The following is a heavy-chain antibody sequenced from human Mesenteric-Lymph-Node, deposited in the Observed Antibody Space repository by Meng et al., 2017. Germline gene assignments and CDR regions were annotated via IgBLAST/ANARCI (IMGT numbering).Heavy chain of an antibody. V-gene: IGHV4-34*01. CDR1: GGSFSGYY. Sequence: QVQVQQWGAGLLKPSGTLSLTCAVYGGSFSGYYWSWIRQPPGKGLEWIGEINHSGSTNYNPSLKSRVTISVDTSKNKFSLKLSSVTAADTAVYYCARVFYYGSGSSLYFDYWGQGTLVTVSS. D-gene: IGHD3-10*01. J-gene: IGHJ4*02. CDR3: ARVFYYGSGSSLYFDY. CDR2: INHSGST.